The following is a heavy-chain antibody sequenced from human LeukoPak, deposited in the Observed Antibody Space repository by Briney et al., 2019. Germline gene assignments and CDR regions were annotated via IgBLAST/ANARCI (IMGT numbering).Heavy chain of an antibody. CDR2: ITPIFGTA. J-gene: IGHJ4*02. Sequence: SVKVSCKASGGTFSSYAISWVRQAPGQGLEWMGGITPIFGTANYAQKFQGRVTITADESTSTAYMELSSLRSEDTAVYYCARDPAVEVGALYYFDYWGQGTLVTVSS. CDR3: ARDPAVEVGALYYFDY. V-gene: IGHV1-69*13. CDR1: GGTFSSYA. D-gene: IGHD1-26*01.